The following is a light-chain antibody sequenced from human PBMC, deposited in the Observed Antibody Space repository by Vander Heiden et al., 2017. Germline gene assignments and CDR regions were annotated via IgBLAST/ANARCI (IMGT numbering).Light chain of an antibody. Sequence: EIVMTQSPATLSVSPGERATLTRRASQSVSSNLAWYQQKPGQAPRLLIYDASTRATGVPARFSGSGSGTEFTLTISSLQSEDFAVYYCQQYNNWPRWTFGQGTKVEIK. V-gene: IGKV3-15*01. J-gene: IGKJ1*01. CDR3: QQYNNWPRWT. CDR2: DAS. CDR1: QSVSSN.